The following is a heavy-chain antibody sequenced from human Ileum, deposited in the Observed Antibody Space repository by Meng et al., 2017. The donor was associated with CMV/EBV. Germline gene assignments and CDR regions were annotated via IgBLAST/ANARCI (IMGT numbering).Heavy chain of an antibody. CDR2: IMKDGGEK. D-gene: IGHD6-19*01. CDR1: GFTFTNYW. J-gene: IGHJ6*02. CDR3: ARVPIAVAGKYGMDV. Sequence: GESLKISCAASGFTFTNYWMAWVRQAPGKGLEWVANIMKDGGEKKYVGSVKGRFTISRDNAKNSLYLQMNSLRAEDTAVYYCARVPIAVAGKYGMDVWGQGTTVTVSS. V-gene: IGHV3-7*01.